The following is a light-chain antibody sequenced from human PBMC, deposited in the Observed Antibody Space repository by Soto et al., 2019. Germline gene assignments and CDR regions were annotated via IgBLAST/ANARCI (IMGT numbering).Light chain of an antibody. CDR2: GAS. CDR1: QDISSF. V-gene: IGKV1-39*01. CDR3: QQSYSTPQT. Sequence: DIQLTQSPSSLSASVGDRVTITCRASQDISSFLNWYQQKPGRAPKLLIFGASTLQSGVPSRFSGSGSGTDFTLTISSLQPEDFATYYCQQSYSTPQTFGQGTKVDIK. J-gene: IGKJ1*01.